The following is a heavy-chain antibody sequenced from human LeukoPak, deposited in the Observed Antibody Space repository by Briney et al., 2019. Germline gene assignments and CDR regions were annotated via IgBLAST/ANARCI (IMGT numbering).Heavy chain of an antibody. CDR3: ARVNYGSATKEDY. Sequence: SETLSLTCTVSGGSISSHYWSWIRQPPGKGLEWIGYIYYSGSTNYNPSLKSRVTISVDTSKNQFSLKLSSVTAADTAVYYCARVNYGSATKEDYWGQGTLVTVSS. V-gene: IGHV4-59*11. CDR2: IYYSGST. J-gene: IGHJ4*02. D-gene: IGHD3-10*01. CDR1: GGSISSHY.